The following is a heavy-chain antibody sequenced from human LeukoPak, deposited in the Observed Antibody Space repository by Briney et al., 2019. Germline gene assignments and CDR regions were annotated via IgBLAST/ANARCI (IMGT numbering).Heavy chain of an antibody. D-gene: IGHD3-3*01. J-gene: IGHJ5*02. CDR1: GFTFSSYA. Sequence: GGSLRLSCAASGFTFSSYAMSWVRQAPGKGLEWVSAISGSGGSTYYADSVKGRFTISRDNSKNTLYLQMNSLRAEDTAVYYCAKDHLYDFWSGFFWATWGQGTLVTVSS. CDR3: AKDHLYDFWSGFFWAT. CDR2: ISGSGGST. V-gene: IGHV3-23*01.